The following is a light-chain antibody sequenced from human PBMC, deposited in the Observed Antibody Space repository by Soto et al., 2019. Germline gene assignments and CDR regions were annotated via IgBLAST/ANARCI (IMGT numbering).Light chain of an antibody. CDR1: QSVSSSY. CDR3: QQYGSSPET. CDR2: GAS. J-gene: IGKJ2*01. Sequence: EIVLTQSPGTLSLSPGERATLSCRASQSVSSSYLAWYQHKPGQAPRLLIYGASSWATGIPDRFSGSGSVTVFNLTISRLEPDDFAVYYCQQYGSSPETFGRGAKRVIK. V-gene: IGKV3-20*01.